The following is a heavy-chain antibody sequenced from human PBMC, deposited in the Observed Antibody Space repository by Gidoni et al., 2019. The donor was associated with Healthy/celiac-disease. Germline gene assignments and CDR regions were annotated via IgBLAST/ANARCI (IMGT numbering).Heavy chain of an antibody. D-gene: IGHD3-10*01. J-gene: IGHJ5*01. Sequence: EVQLVESGGGMVKPGGSLSLSCAASGFTFSTYSMNGVSHAHVKGLEWVSSITSSGMYIYYADSVKGRFTISRDNAKNSLHLQMNSLRAEDTAVYYCAISGPGSYYTKWFDSWGQGTLVTVSS. CDR1: GFTFSTYS. CDR2: ITSSGMYI. V-gene: IGHV3-21*01. CDR3: AISGPGSYYTKWFDS.